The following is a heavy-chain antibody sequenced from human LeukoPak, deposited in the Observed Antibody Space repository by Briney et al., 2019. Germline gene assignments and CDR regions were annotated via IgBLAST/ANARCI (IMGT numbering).Heavy chain of an antibody. V-gene: IGHV3-21*01. D-gene: IGHD6-13*01. CDR2: ISSSSSYI. J-gene: IGHJ4*02. CDR1: GFTFSSYS. Sequence: GGSLRLSCAASGFTFSSYSMNWVRQAPGKGLEWASSISSSSSYIYYADSVKGRFTISRDNAKNSLYLQMNSLRAEDTAVYYCARGGSSSFSFDYWGQGTLVTVSS. CDR3: ARGGSSSFSFDY.